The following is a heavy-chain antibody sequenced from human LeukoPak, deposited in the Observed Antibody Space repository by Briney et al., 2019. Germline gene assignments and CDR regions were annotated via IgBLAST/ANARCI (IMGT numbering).Heavy chain of an antibody. CDR3: SRNGLVDFDY. V-gene: IGHV3-49*04. CDR2: IRRRAYGGAA. J-gene: IGHJ4*02. CDR1: GFAFDDFA. Sequence: GGSLRLSCTTSGFAFDDFAMSWVRQPAGKGLEWVGFIRRRAYGGAAEYAASVKGRFIISRDDSKGIAYLQMNSLKTEDTAVYHCSRNGLVDFDYWGQGSRVIVSP.